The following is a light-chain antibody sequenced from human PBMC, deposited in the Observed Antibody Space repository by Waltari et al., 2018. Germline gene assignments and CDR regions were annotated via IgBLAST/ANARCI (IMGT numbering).Light chain of an antibody. CDR1: QGISSW. J-gene: IGKJ2*01. V-gene: IGKV1-12*01. Sequence: DIQLTQSPSSVSASVADRVTIPCRPIQGISSWLAWDHQIPGKGPKLMLDAAASLQRGVPSRFSGSGSLTALTLTISRPQADDFATYYCKQPNSFSVTVGQATKLEI. CDR2: AAA. CDR3: KQPNSFSVT.